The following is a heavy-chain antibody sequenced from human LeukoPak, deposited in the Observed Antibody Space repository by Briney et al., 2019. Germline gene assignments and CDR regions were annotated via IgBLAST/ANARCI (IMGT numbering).Heavy chain of an antibody. CDR1: GFTFNRYA. V-gene: IGHV3-23*01. D-gene: IGHD6-13*01. CDR3: AKDRRVAAAGYYFDY. J-gene: IGHJ4*02. CDR2: ISGGGDII. Sequence: GGSLRLSCAASGFTFNRYAMTWVRQAPGKGLEWVSTISGGGDIIYDADSVKGRFTISRDNSKNTLYLQMNSLRAEDTAVYYCAKDRRVAAAGYYFDYWGQGTLVTVSS.